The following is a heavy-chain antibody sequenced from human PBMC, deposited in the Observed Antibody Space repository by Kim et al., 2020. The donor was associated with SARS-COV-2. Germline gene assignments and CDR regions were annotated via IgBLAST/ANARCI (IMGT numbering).Heavy chain of an antibody. D-gene: IGHD4-17*01. Sequence: SVKVSCKASGGTFSSYAISWVRQAPGQGLEWMGGIIPIFGTANYAQKFQGRVTITADESTSTAYMELSSLRSEDTAVYYCARAPNLTVTTKSGYYYYYGMDVWGQGTTVTVSS. V-gene: IGHV1-69*13. CDR1: GGTFSSYA. J-gene: IGHJ6*02. CDR3: ARAPNLTVTTKSGYYYYYGMDV. CDR2: IIPIFGTA.